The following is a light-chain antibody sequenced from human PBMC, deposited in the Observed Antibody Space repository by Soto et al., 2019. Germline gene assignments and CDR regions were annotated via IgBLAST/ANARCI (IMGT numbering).Light chain of an antibody. V-gene: IGLV2-14*01. CDR2: EVN. Sequence: QSVLTQPPSASGSPGQSVTISCTGTSSDVGAYDYVCWYQQHPGKAPKLMIYEVNKRPSGVSNRFSGSKSGNTASLTISGLQAEDEADYYCSSYTTSSTAYVFGIGTKVTVL. J-gene: IGLJ1*01. CDR3: SSYTTSSTAYV. CDR1: SSDVGAYDY.